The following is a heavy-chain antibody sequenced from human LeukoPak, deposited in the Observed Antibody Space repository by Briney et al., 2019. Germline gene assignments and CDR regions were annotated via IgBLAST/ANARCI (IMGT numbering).Heavy chain of an antibody. J-gene: IGHJ4*02. CDR2: IWFDGSNE. Sequence: GGSLRLSCAASGFTFSSYGMHWVRQAPGKGLELVANIWFDGSNEYYADSVKGRFTISRDNSKNTLYLQMNSLTGEDTAVYYCARDRERAADLGYWGQGTLVTVSS. CDR3: ARDRERAADLGY. CDR1: GFTFSSYG. D-gene: IGHD6-13*01. V-gene: IGHV3-33*01.